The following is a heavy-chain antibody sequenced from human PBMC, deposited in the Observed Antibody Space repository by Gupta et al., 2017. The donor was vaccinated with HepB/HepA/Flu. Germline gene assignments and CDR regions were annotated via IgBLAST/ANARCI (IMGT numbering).Heavy chain of an antibody. CDR2: IDYSGST. CDR1: GGSIINYY. J-gene: IGHJ3*02. CDR3: AREHIAVAPGAPRGGFDI. V-gene: IGHV4-59*01. Sequence: QVHLQESGPGLVKPSETLSLTCNVSGGSIINYYWSWIRQPPGKGLEWIGFIDYSGSTTYNPSLQSRVTISVDTSKNEFSLKLNSVTAADTAVYYCAREHIAVAPGAPRGGFDIWGQGTLVTVSS. D-gene: IGHD4/OR15-4a*01.